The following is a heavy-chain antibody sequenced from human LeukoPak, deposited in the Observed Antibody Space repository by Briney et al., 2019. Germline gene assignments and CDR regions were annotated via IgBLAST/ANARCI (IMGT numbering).Heavy chain of an antibody. J-gene: IGHJ4*02. CDR3: ARGTMTTVTYYFDY. CDR2: VNHSGST. V-gene: IGHV4-34*01. Sequence: SETLSLTCAVYGGSFSGYYWSWIRQPPGKGLEWIGEVNHSGSTNYNPSLKSRVTISVGTSKNQSSLKLSSVTAADTAVYYCARGTMTTVTYYFDYWGQGTLVTVSS. CDR1: GGSFSGYY. D-gene: IGHD4-17*01.